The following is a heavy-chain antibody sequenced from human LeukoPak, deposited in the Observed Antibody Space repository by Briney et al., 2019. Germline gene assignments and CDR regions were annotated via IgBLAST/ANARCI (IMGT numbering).Heavy chain of an antibody. CDR1: GFIVSSSY. D-gene: IGHD6-19*01. J-gene: IGHJ4*02. Sequence: GGSLRLSCAASGFIVSSSYMSWVRQAPGQGLEWVSVIYSDGGTSFAGNTYYADSVEGRFTVSRDNSKNTLYLQMNSLRTEVTAVHYCARDGSTGWHYFEYWGQGTLVTVSS. CDR2: IYSDGGT. CDR3: ARDGSTGWHYFEY. V-gene: IGHV3-23*03.